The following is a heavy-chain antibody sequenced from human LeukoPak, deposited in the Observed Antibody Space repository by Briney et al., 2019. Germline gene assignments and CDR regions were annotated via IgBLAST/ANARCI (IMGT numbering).Heavy chain of an antibody. V-gene: IGHV3-7*01. CDR2: INQDGSEE. CDR3: VRDGGVSGYDLLDY. J-gene: IGHJ3*01. CDR1: GFTFRNYW. D-gene: IGHD5-12*01. Sequence: GGSLRLSCVASGFTFRNYWMTWVRQAPGKGLEWVAHINQDGSEEHYMDSVKARFTISRDNAKNSLSLQLNSLRAEDTAVYYCVRDGGVSGYDLLDYWGQGTMVTVSS.